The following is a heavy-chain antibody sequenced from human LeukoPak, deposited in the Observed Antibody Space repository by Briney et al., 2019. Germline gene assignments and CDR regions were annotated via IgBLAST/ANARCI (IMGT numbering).Heavy chain of an antibody. Sequence: GGSLRLSCAASGFTFSSYGMHWVRQAPGKGLEWVAVIPYDGSNKYYADSVKGRFTISRDNSKNTLYLQMNSLRAEDTAVYYCAKDSRDITMVRGVIIGYFDYWGQGTLITVSS. J-gene: IGHJ4*02. D-gene: IGHD3-10*01. CDR3: AKDSRDITMVRGVIIGYFDY. CDR1: GFTFSSYG. V-gene: IGHV3-30*18. CDR2: IPYDGSNK.